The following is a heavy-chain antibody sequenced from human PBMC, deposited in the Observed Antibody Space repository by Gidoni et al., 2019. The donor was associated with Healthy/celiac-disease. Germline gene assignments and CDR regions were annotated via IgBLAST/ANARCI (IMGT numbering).Heavy chain of an antibody. J-gene: IGHJ6*02. CDR3: ARWGGGDYDFWSGYPPTGYYYGMDV. Sequence: EVQLVQSGAEVTKPGESLTISCKGSGYRFTSYWIGWARQLPGKGLEWMGIIYPGDSDTRYSPSFQGQVTISADKSISTAYLQWSSLKASDTAMYYCARWGGGDYDFWSGYPPTGYYYGMDVWGQGTTVTVSS. CDR1: GYRFTSYW. V-gene: IGHV5-51*03. CDR2: IYPGDSDT. D-gene: IGHD3-3*01.